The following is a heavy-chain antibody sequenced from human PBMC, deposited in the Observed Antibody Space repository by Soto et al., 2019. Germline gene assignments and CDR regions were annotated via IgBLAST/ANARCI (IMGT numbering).Heavy chain of an antibody. V-gene: IGHV3-53*01. Sequence: GGSLRLSCAASGFTVSTNYMSWVRQAPGKGLEWVSVIYSGGSTYYADSVKGRFTISRDNSKNTLYLQMNSLRAEDTAVYYCARASIAAAGYYFDYWGQGTLVTVSS. CDR2: IYSGGST. CDR1: GFTVSTNY. CDR3: ARASIAAAGYYFDY. J-gene: IGHJ4*02. D-gene: IGHD6-13*01.